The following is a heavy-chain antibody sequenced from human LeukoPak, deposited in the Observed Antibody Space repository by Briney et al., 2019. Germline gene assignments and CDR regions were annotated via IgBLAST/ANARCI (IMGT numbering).Heavy chain of an antibody. V-gene: IGHV3-33*01. J-gene: IGHJ6*04. CDR2: IWYDGSNK. D-gene: IGHD2-2*01. CDR1: GFTFSSYG. CDR3: ARHIVVVPAATSGMDV. Sequence: GGALRLSCAAAGFTFSSYGMHWVRQAPGKGLEWVGGIWYDGSNKYYADSVKGRFTISRDNSKNTLYLQMNSLRAEDTAVYYCARHIVVVPAATSGMDVWGKGTTVTVSS.